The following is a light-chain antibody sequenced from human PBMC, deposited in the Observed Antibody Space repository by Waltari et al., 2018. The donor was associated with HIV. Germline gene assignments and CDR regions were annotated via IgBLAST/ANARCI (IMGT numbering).Light chain of an antibody. CDR3: QLYGSSPPRYT. CDR1: QSVTSSY. V-gene: IGKV3-20*01. Sequence: EVVLTQSPGTLSLSPGEGATLSCRASQSVTSSYLAWYQQKPGQAPRLVIYGASNRATGIPDRYSGSGSGTDFTLTISRLEPEDCAVYYCQLYGSSPPRYTFGQGTKLEIK. CDR2: GAS. J-gene: IGKJ2*01.